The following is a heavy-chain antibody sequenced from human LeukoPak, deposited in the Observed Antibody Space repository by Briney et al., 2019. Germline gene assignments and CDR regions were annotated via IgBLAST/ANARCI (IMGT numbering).Heavy chain of an antibody. CDR3: VRDWAPASMQAAPFDC. J-gene: IGHJ4*02. CDR1: GFTFSDYY. Sequence: GGSLRLSCAASGFTFSDYYMSWVRQAPGKGPEWVANIKEDGSLKNYVDSVEGRFTVSRDNAKNTLYLQMNSLRLEDTAVYYCVRDWAPASMQAAPFDCWGQGTLVTVSS. V-gene: IGHV3-7*01. CDR2: IKEDGSLK. D-gene: IGHD2/OR15-2a*01.